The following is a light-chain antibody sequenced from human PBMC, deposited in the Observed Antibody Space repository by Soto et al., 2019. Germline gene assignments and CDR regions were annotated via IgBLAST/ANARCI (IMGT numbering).Light chain of an antibody. Sequence: EIVLTQSPGTLSLSPGERATLSCRASQSVSDSYLAWYQQKPGQAPRLLIYASSRATGIPDRFSGSGSGTDFTLSISRLEPEDFAAYYCQHYGTSALFGPGTRVDIK. J-gene: IGKJ3*01. CDR3: QHYGTSAL. CDR1: QSVSDSY. V-gene: IGKV3-20*01. CDR2: AS.